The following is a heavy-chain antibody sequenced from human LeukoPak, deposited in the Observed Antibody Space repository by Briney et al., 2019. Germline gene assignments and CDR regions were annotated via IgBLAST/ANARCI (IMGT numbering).Heavy chain of an antibody. V-gene: IGHV3-23*01. Sequence: GGSLRLSCAASGFTFSSYAMSWVRQAPGKGLEWVSVISGSGGSTYYADSVKGRFTISRDNSKNTLYLQMNSLRAEDTAVYYCAKDLGGVVAPGGVFDYWGQGTLVTVPS. J-gene: IGHJ4*02. CDR1: GFTFSSYA. CDR3: AKDLGGVVAPGGVFDY. CDR2: ISGSGGST. D-gene: IGHD3-16*01.